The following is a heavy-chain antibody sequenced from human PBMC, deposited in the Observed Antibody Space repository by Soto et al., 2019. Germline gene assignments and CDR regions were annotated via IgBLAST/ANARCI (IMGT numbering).Heavy chain of an antibody. J-gene: IGHJ4*02. CDR1: GFTFSSYW. V-gene: IGHV3-7*05. CDR2: IKQDGSEK. CDR3: ARDRPYYYGSGSLDY. Sequence: EVQLVESGGGLVQPGGSLRLSCAASGFTFSSYWMSWVRQAPGKGLEWVANIKQDGSEKYYVDSVKGRFTIPRDNAKNSLYLQMNSLRAEDTAVYYCARDRPYYYGSGSLDYWGQGTLVTVSS. D-gene: IGHD3-10*01.